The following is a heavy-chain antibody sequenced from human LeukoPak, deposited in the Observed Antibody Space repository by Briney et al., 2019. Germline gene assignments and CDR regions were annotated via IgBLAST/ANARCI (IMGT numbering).Heavy chain of an antibody. D-gene: IGHD1-26*01. CDR2: INPKSGGT. CDR3: ARADSGSHDCDY. Sequence: ASVKVSCKAPGYTFADYYMNWVRQAPGQGLEWMGWINPKSGGTNYAQKFQGRVTMTRDTSITTAYMELSRLRSDDTAVYYCARADSGSHDCDYWGQGTLVTVSS. V-gene: IGHV1-2*02. J-gene: IGHJ4*02. CDR1: GYTFADYY.